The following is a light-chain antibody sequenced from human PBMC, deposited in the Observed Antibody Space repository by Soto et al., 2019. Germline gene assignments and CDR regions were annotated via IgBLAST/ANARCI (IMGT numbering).Light chain of an antibody. CDR1: QSVVTN. Sequence: EKVMTQSPATLSVSPGERVTLSCRASQSVVTNLAWYQQKPGQAPRLLISGASTRATGIPDRFIGSGSGTEFTLTITSLQSEDFAVYYCQHYNDLPLTFGKGTEVEIK. J-gene: IGKJ1*01. CDR3: QHYNDLPLT. CDR2: GAS. V-gene: IGKV3-15*01.